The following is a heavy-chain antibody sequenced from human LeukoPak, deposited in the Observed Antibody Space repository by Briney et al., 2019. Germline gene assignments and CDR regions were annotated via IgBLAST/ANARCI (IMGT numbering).Heavy chain of an antibody. D-gene: IGHD3-3*01. CDR3: ASAQSQYYDFWSGYFAPVDYYYYYYMDV. CDR2: IYYSGST. Sequence: SETLSLTCTVSGGSISSYYWSWIRQPPGKGLEWIGYIYYSGSTNYNPSLKSRVTISVDTSKNQFSLKLSSVTAAGTAVYYCASAQSQYYDFWSGYFAPVDYYYYYYMDVWGKGTTVTVSS. J-gene: IGHJ6*03. CDR1: GGSISSYY. V-gene: IGHV4-59*01.